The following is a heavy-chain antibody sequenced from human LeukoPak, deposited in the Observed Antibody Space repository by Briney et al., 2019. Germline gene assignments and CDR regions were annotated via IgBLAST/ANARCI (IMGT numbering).Heavy chain of an antibody. J-gene: IGHJ3*02. V-gene: IGHV3-20*04. Sequence: GGSLRLSCAASGFSFGDFGMSWVRQAPGKGLEWVSGINWNGVGTSYIDSVKGRFTVSRDNAKNTLYLQMNSLRAEDTAVYYCAKAFTIFGVVMEAFDIWGQGTMVTVSS. CDR2: INWNGVGT. D-gene: IGHD3-3*01. CDR3: AKAFTIFGVVMEAFDI. CDR1: GFSFGDFG.